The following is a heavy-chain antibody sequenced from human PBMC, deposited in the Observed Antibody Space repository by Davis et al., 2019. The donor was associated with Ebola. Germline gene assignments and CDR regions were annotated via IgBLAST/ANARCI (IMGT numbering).Heavy chain of an antibody. J-gene: IGHJ4*02. Sequence: SETLSLTCTVSGGSISSSSYYWGWIRQPPGKGLEWIGSIYYSGSTYHNPSLKSRLTISVDTSKNQFSLKLTSVTAADTAVYYCARGRSGRPYYFDYWGQGTLVTVSS. CDR3: ARGRSGRPYYFDY. CDR1: GGSISSSSYY. V-gene: IGHV4-39*07. D-gene: IGHD3-3*01. CDR2: IYYSGST.